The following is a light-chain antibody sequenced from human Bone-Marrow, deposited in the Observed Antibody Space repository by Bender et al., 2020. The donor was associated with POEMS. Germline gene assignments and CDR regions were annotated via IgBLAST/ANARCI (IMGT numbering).Light chain of an antibody. CDR3: CSYAGSSAWV. Sequence: QSALTQPASVSGSPGQSITISCTGTSSDVGAFNYVSWYQQRPGKAPKLMIYDVSHRPSGVSSRFSGSRSGNTASLTISGLQAEDEADYYCCSYAGSSAWVFGTGTKVTVL. J-gene: IGLJ1*01. CDR1: SSDVGAFNY. CDR2: DVS. V-gene: IGLV2-14*01.